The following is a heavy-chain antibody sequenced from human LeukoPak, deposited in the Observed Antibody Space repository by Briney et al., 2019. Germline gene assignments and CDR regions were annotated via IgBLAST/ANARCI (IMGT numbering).Heavy chain of an antibody. CDR2: ISSSSSTI. CDR1: GFTFSSYS. Sequence: PGGSLRLSCAASGFTFSSYSMNWVRQAPGKGLEWVSYISSSSSTIYYADSVKGRFTISRDNAKNSLYLQMNSLRAGDTAVYYCARPYGSGSYRYFDYWGQGTLVTVSS. D-gene: IGHD3-10*01. CDR3: ARPYGSGSYRYFDY. V-gene: IGHV3-48*01. J-gene: IGHJ4*02.